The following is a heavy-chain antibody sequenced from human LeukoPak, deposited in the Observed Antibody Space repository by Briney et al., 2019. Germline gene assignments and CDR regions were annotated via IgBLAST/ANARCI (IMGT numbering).Heavy chain of an antibody. CDR3: ARDSIAAAGDY. CDR2: INAGNGNT. CDR1: GYTFTSYA. J-gene: IGHJ4*02. Sequence: ASVKVSCKASGYTFTSYAMHWVRQAPGQRLEWMGWINAGNGNTKYSQKFQGRVTITRDTSASTAYMELSSLRSGDTAVYYCARDSIAAAGDYWGQGTLVTVSS. V-gene: IGHV1-3*01. D-gene: IGHD6-13*01.